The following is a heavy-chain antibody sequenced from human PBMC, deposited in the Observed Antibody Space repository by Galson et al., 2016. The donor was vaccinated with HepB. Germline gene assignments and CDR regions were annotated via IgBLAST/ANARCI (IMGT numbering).Heavy chain of an antibody. D-gene: IGHD1-26*01. Sequence: SLRLSCAASGLTFSSYSMNWVRQAPGKGLEWVSSISGSSSYIYYADSVKGRFTISRDNAKNSLYLQMNSLRAEDTAVYYCARGDIVGAIFDYWGQGTLVTVSS. CDR2: ISGSSSYI. V-gene: IGHV3-21*01. CDR3: ARGDIVGAIFDY. J-gene: IGHJ4*02. CDR1: GLTFSSYS.